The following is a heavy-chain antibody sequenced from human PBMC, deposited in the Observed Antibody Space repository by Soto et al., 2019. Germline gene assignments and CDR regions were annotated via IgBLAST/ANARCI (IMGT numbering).Heavy chain of an antibody. V-gene: IGHV3-7*05. D-gene: IGHD6-13*01. CDR2: IKKDGSQI. CDR1: GFSFGSSW. J-gene: IGHJ3*02. CDR3: ARDVSPGSSSLYLDAFDI. Sequence: EVQLVESGGGLVQPGGSLRLSCVAYGFSFGSSWMTWVRQAPGKGLEWVANIKKDGSQISYLDSVRGRFTISRDNAKNSLYLQMNSLRAEDTALYYCARDVSPGSSSLYLDAFDIWGQGTMVTVSS.